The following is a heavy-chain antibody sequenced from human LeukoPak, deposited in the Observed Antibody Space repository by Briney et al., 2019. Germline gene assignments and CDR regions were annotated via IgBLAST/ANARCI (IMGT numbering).Heavy chain of an antibody. CDR1: GYTFTSYG. D-gene: IGHD6-13*01. CDR3: ARDPGYSSSWGYYYYYGMDV. J-gene: IGHJ6*02. V-gene: IGHV1-18*01. CDR2: ISAYNGNT. Sequence: GASVKVSCKASGYTFTSYGISWVRQAPGQGLEWMGWISAYNGNTNYAQKLQGRVTMTTDTSTSTAYMELRSLRSDDTAVYYCARDPGYSSSWGYYYYYGMDVWGQGTTVTVSS.